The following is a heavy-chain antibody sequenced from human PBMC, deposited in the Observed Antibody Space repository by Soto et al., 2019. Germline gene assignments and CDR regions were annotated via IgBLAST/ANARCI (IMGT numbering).Heavy chain of an antibody. J-gene: IGHJ4*02. Sequence: TTSETLSLTCTVSGGSVSSGTYYWSWIRQPPGKGLEWIGYIFYSGSTNYNPSLKSRVTISVDTSKNQFSLKLNSVNATDTAVYYCARTYISLAGPYTAVAGPSYWGQGALVTVSS. CDR1: GGSVSSGTYY. CDR2: IFYSGST. V-gene: IGHV4-61*01. CDR3: ARTYISLAGPYTAVAGPSY. D-gene: IGHD6-19*01.